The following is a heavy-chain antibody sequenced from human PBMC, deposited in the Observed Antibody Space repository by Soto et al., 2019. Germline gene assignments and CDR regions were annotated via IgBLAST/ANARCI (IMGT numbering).Heavy chain of an antibody. V-gene: IGHV4-61*01. D-gene: IGHD6-13*01. CDR2: MYNSGNY. Sequence: QVQLQESGPGLVKPSETLSLTCTVSGGSVSSGSYYWSWIRQPPGKGLEWIGYMYNSGNYDYNPSLKSRVSISVDTSKNQFSLKLNSVTAADTAVYYCACGSSASAYIDYWGQGTLVTVSS. CDR1: GGSVSSGSYY. CDR3: ACGSSASAYIDY. J-gene: IGHJ4*02.